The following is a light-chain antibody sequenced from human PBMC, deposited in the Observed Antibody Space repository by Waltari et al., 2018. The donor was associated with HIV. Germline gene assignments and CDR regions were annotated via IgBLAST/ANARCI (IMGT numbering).Light chain of an antibody. Sequence: QPVLTQPPSASASLGASVTLTCTLSRGSRNYKVDWYQQRPGKGPRFVMRVGTGGIVGSKGDGIPDRFSVLGSGLNRYLTIKNIQEEDESDYHCGADHGSGSNFVWVFGGGTKLTVL. J-gene: IGLJ2*01. CDR3: GADHGSGSNFVWV. CDR2: VGTGGIVG. V-gene: IGLV9-49*01. CDR1: RGSRNYK.